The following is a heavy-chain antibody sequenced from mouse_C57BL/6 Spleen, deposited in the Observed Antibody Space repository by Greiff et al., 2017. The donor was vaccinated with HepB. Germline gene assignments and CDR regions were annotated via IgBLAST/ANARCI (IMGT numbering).Heavy chain of an antibody. D-gene: IGHD2-13*01. Sequence: QVQLQQPGAELVMPGASVKLSCKASGYTFTSYWMHWVKQRPGQGLEWIGGIDPSDSYTNYNQKFKGKSTMTVDKSSSTAYMQLSSLTSEDSAVYYCGGRDGDNDYYAMDYWGQGTTVTVSS. CDR3: GGRDGDNDYYAMDY. CDR1: GYTFTSYW. J-gene: IGHJ4*01. CDR2: IDPSDSYT. V-gene: IGHV1-69*01.